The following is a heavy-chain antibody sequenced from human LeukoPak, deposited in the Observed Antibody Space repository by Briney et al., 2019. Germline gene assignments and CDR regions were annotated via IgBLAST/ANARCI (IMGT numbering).Heavy chain of an antibody. Sequence: SETLSLTCTVSGVSISSYYWSWIRQPPGKGLEWIGYNYYSGSTNYNPSLKSRVTISVDTSKNQFSLKLSSVTAADTAVYYCARGRMATIRYWGQGTPVTVSS. J-gene: IGHJ4*02. D-gene: IGHD5-24*01. CDR2: NYYSGST. CDR3: ARGRMATIRY. CDR1: GVSISSYY. V-gene: IGHV4-59*01.